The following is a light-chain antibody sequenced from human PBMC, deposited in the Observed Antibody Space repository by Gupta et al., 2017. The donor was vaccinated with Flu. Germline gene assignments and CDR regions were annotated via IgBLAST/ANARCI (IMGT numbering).Light chain of an antibody. CDR1: QDISNY. Sequence: DIPMTQSPYSLSASVGDRVTITCQASQDISNYVNWYQQKPGKAPKLLIYEASNLETGVPSRFSGSGSGTDLTFTISSLQTEDIATYYCQQYDPRIPDTFGHGTKVEIK. V-gene: IGKV1-33*01. CDR3: QQYDPRIPDT. CDR2: EAS. J-gene: IGKJ2*01.